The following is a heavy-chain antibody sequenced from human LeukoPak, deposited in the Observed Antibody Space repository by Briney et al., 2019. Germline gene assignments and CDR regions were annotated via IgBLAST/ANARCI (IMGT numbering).Heavy chain of an antibody. J-gene: IGHJ4*02. V-gene: IGHV3-21*06. Sequence: GGSLRLSWAASRFTFSSSGMNWVRQAPGKGLEWVSYISGSGSYIYYADSMKGRFTVSRDNTNNSLYLQMNSQRAEDTAVYYCARSQGTLTSPFDYWGQGTLVTVSS. CDR1: RFTFSSSG. CDR3: ARSQGTLTSPFDY. D-gene: IGHD2-21*02. CDR2: ISGSGSYI.